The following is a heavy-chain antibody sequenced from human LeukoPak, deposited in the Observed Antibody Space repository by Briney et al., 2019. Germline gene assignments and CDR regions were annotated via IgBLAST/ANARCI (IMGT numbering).Heavy chain of an antibody. CDR2: IFYTGTT. J-gene: IGHJ4*02. D-gene: IGHD6-19*01. V-gene: IGHV4-59*01. Sequence: SETLSPTCTVSGGSISNYYWSWIRQPPGKGLEWIGYIFYTGTTNYNFSLKSRLTISVDTSKNQFSLRLTSVTAADTAVYYCARGWGYFDYWGQGTLVTVSS. CDR1: GGSISNYY. CDR3: ARGWGYFDY.